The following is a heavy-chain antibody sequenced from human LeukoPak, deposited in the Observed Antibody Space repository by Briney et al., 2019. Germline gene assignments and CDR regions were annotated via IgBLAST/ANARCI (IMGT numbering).Heavy chain of an antibody. D-gene: IGHD6-13*01. CDR1: GYFFSSYG. CDR3: ARIAEQHLQYYFDY. V-gene: IGHV1-18*01. CDR2: ISAYDGNT. J-gene: IGHJ4*02. Sequence: ASVKVSCKASGYFFSSYGFSWVRQAPGQGLEWMGWISAYDGNTNYAQKIQGRVTIATDTSTSTAYMELRSLRSDDSAVYFCARIAEQHLQYYFDYWGQGTLVTVSS.